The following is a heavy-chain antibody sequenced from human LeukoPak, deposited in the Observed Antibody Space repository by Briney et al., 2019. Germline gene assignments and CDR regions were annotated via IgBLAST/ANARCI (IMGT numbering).Heavy chain of an antibody. CDR2: ISPRGTFT. V-gene: IGHV3-11*06. J-gene: IGHJ4*02. D-gene: IGHD7-27*01. CDR1: GFTFSDYY. CDR3: ARGTAWGHQDH. Sequence: GGSLRLSCATSGFTFSDYYLTWMRQAPGKGLEWVSFISPRGTFTNYADSVKGRFTISRDNSKSMLYLQMNSLRAEDTAVYYCARGTAWGHQDHWGQGTLVTVSS.